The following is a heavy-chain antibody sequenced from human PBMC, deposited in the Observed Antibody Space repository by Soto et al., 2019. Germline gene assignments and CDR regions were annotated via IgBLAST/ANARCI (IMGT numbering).Heavy chain of an antibody. CDR2: ISAYNGNT. CDR3: ARSHTGYYYYGMGV. Sequence: GASVKVSCKASGYTFTSYGISWVRQAPGQGLEWMGWISAYNGNTNYAQKLQGRVTMTTDTSTSTAYMELRSLRSDDTAVYYCARSHTGYYYYGMGVWGQGTTVTVSS. CDR1: GYTFTSYG. J-gene: IGHJ6*02. D-gene: IGHD4-17*01. V-gene: IGHV1-18*01.